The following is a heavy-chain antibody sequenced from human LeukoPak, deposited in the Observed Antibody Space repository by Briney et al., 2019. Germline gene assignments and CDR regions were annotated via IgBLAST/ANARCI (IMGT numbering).Heavy chain of an antibody. Sequence: SETLSLTCAVSGYSISSGYYWGWIRQPPGKGLEWIGRIYHSGSTYYNPSLKSRVTISVDTSKNQFSLKLSSVTAADTAVYYCAREENGISVDYWGQGTLVTVSS. CDR2: IYHSGST. CDR3: AREENGISVDY. V-gene: IGHV4-38-2*02. J-gene: IGHJ4*02. D-gene: IGHD1-26*01. CDR1: GYSISSGYY.